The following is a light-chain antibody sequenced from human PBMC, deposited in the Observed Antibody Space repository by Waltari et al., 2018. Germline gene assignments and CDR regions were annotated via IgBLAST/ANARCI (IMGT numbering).Light chain of an antibody. CDR3: CSYGGSFTWI. CDR2: DFN. Sequence: HSALTQPDSVSGSPGQWITISCTGTSSDIGGYNLVSWYQQHPGNAPKLMIYDFNKRPSGVSNRFSGSKSGNTASLTISGLQTEDEADYYCCSYGGSFTWIFGGGTKLTVL. V-gene: IGLV2-23*02. CDR1: SSDIGGYNL. J-gene: IGLJ2*01.